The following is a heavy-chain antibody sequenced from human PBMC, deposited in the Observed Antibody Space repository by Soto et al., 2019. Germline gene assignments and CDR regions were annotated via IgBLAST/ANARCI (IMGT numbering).Heavy chain of an antibody. CDR2: IYYSGST. D-gene: IGHD5-12*01. Sequence: SETLSLTCTVSGGSISSYYWSWIRQPPGKGLEWIGYIYYSGSTNYNPSLKSRVTISVDTSKNQFSLKLSSVTAADTAVYYCARHPRRGYSGYEPPYYFDYWGQGTLVTVSS. V-gene: IGHV4-59*08. CDR1: GGSISSYY. CDR3: ARHPRRGYSGYEPPYYFDY. J-gene: IGHJ4*02.